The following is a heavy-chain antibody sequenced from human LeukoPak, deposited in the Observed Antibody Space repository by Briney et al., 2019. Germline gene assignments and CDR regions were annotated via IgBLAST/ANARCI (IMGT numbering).Heavy chain of an antibody. V-gene: IGHV3-21*01. CDR1: GFTFSSYS. J-gene: IGHJ4*02. D-gene: IGHD2-2*01. CDR3: ARDFCSSTSCYAYFDY. CDR2: ISSSSSYI. Sequence: GGSLRLSCAASGFTFSSYSMNWVRQAPGKGLEWVSSISSSSSYIYYADSVKGRFTVSRDNAKNSLYLQMNSLRAEDTAVYYCARDFCSSTSCYAYFDYWGQGTLVTVSS.